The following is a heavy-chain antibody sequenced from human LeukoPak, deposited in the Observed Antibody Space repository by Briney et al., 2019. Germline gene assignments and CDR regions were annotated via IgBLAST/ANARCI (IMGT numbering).Heavy chain of an antibody. CDR3: ARVGRIGELRFSY. CDR2: IIPIFGTA. Sequence: GASVKVSCKASGGTFSSYAISWVRQAPGQGLEWMGGIIPIFGTANYAQKFQGRVTITADKSTSTAYMELSSLRSEDTAVYYCARVGRIGELRFSYWGQGTLVTVSS. J-gene: IGHJ4*02. V-gene: IGHV1-69*06. CDR1: GGTFSSYA. D-gene: IGHD1-26*01.